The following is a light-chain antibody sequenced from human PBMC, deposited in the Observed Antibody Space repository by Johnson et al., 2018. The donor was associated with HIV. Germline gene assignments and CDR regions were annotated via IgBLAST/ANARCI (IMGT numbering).Light chain of an antibody. CDR1: SSNIESNY. CDR2: ENN. J-gene: IGLJ1*01. V-gene: IGLV1-51*02. CDR3: GTWDSSLSAHYV. Sequence: QSVLTQPPSVSAAPGQKVTISCSGSSSNIESNYVSWYQQLPGAIPKLLIFENNKRPSGIPDRFSGSKSGTSATLGIAGLQTGDEAEYYCGTWDSSLSAHYVFGTVT.